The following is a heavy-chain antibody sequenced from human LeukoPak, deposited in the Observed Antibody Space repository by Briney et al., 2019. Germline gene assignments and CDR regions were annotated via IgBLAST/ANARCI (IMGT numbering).Heavy chain of an antibody. CDR1: GYTFTGYY. Sequence: EASVKVSCKASGYTFTGYYMHWVRQAPGQGLEWVGWINPNSGGTNYAQKFQGRVTMTRDTSISTAYMELSRLRSDDTAVYYCARSVRLVVAATNFDYWGQGTLVTVSS. J-gene: IGHJ4*02. D-gene: IGHD2-15*01. CDR3: ARSVRLVVAATNFDY. V-gene: IGHV1-2*02. CDR2: INPNSGGT.